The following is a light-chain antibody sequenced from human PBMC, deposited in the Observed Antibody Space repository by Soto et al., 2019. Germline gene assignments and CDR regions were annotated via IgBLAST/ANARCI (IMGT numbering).Light chain of an antibody. CDR3: QQSYSTPQT. Sequence: DIQMTQSPSSLSASVGDRVTITCRASQSISSYLNWYQQKPGKAPKLLIYAASSLKRGVPSRFSGSGSGTDFTLTISSLQPEDFATYYCQQSYSTPQTFGQGTKVDIK. V-gene: IGKV1-39*01. J-gene: IGKJ1*01. CDR2: AAS. CDR1: QSISSY.